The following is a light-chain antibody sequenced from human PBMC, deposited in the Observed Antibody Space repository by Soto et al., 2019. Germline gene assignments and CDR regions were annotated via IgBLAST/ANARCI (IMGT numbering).Light chain of an antibody. CDR1: QDIGNN. V-gene: IGKV1-33*01. CDR3: QQSHTLPFT. CDR2: DAS. Sequence: DIQMTQSPSSLSASVGDRVTITCQASQDIGNNLNWYQQKPGKAPNLLIYDASNLETGVPSRFSGGGSGRDFTFTISTLQPEDIATYYCQQSHTLPFTFGPGTKVDIK. J-gene: IGKJ3*01.